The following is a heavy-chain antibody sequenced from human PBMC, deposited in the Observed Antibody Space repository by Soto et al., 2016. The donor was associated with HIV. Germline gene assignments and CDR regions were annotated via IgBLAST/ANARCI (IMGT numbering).Heavy chain of an antibody. D-gene: IGHD1-26*01. CDR3: ARDNGRSLIQN. J-gene: IGHJ1*01. Sequence: EVQLVETGGGLVQPGGSVRLSCAPSGFSISYNYMSWVRQAPGKGLEWVSSVYVNGRTYYADSVKGRFTVSRDMSKNLIYLQMNSLRTEDTAVYFCARDNGRSLIQNWGRGTLVTVSS. CDR1: GFSISYNY. V-gene: IGHV3-53*02. CDR2: VYVNGRT.